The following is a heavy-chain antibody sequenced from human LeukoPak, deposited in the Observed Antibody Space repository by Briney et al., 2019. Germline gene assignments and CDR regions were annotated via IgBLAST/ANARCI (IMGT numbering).Heavy chain of an antibody. Sequence: ASVKVSCKASGYTSTSYAMNWVRQAPGQGLEWMGWINTNTGNPTYAPGFTGRLVFSLDTSVSTAYLQISSLQAEDTAVYYCARARGSLQESSLEGDPTNYWGQGTLVTVSS. J-gene: IGHJ4*02. D-gene: IGHD2-15*01. CDR1: GYTSTSYA. CDR2: INTNTGNP. CDR3: ARARGSLQESSLEGDPTNY. V-gene: IGHV7-4-1*02.